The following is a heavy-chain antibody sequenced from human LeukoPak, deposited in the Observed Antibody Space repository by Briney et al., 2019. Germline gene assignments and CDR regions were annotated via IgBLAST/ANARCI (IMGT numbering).Heavy chain of an antibody. J-gene: IGHJ6*02. CDR2: IYNSGNS. Sequence: SETLSLTCTVSGGSISSSNYYWGWIRQTPGKGLEWIGSIYNSGNSYYNPSLKSRVIISVDTSKNQFSLRLSSVTAADTAVYHCARGVDVWGQGTTVTVPS. D-gene: IGHD3-3*01. CDR3: ARGVDV. V-gene: IGHV4-39*01. CDR1: GGSISSSNYY.